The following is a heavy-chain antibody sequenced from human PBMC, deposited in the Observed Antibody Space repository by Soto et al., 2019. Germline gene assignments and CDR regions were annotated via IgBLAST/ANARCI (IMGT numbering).Heavy chain of an antibody. Sequence: ASVKVSCKASGYTFTGYYMHWVRQAPGQGLEWMGRINPNSGGTNYAQKFQGWVTLTRDTSISTAYMELSRLRSDDTAVYYCARDRREFSITIFGVDPYYYYYYGMDVWGQGTTVTVSS. CDR3: ARDRREFSITIFGVDPYYYYYYGMDV. D-gene: IGHD3-3*01. V-gene: IGHV1-2*04. J-gene: IGHJ6*02. CDR2: INPNSGGT. CDR1: GYTFTGYY.